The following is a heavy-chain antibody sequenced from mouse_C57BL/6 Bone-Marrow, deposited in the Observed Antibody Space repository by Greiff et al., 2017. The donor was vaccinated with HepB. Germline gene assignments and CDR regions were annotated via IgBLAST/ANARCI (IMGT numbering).Heavy chain of an antibody. CDR1: GFTFSSYG. J-gene: IGHJ4*01. D-gene: IGHD1-1*01. V-gene: IGHV5-6*01. CDR3: ASYYYGSSYFAMDY. Sequence: EVKVVESGGDLVKPGGSLKLSCAASGFTFSSYGMSWVRQTPDKRLEWVATISSGGSYTYYPDSVKGRFTISRDNAKNTLYLQMSSLKSEDTAMYYCASYYYGSSYFAMDYWGQGTSVTVSS. CDR2: ISSGGSYT.